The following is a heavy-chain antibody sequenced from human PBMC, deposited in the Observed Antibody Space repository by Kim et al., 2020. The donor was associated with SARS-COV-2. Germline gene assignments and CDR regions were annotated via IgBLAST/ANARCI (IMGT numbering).Heavy chain of an antibody. CDR1: GFTSSSYD. Sequence: GGSLRLSCAASGFTSSSYDMHWVRQATGKGLEWVSAIGTAGDTYYPGSVKGRFTISRENAKNSLYLQMNSLRAGDTAVYYCARGCMVQGVTSYYYYYGMDVWGQGTTVTVSS. CDR3: ARGCMVQGVTSYYYYYGMDV. J-gene: IGHJ6*02. D-gene: IGHD3-10*01. V-gene: IGHV3-13*01. CDR2: IGTAGDT.